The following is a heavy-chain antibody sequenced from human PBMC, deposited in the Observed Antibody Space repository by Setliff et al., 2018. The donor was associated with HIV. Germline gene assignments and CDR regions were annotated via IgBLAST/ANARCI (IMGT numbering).Heavy chain of an antibody. CDR3: ARWHPPYGFWEEDY. CDR1: GFTFSSYS. Sequence: HPGGSLRLSCAASGFTFSSYSMHWVRQAPGKGLEWVAIISYDGNNKYYADSVKGRFTISRDNSKNTLYLQMNSLGAEDTAVYYCARWHPPYGFWEEDYWGQGTLVTVSS. J-gene: IGHJ4*02. D-gene: IGHD3-10*01. V-gene: IGHV3-30*01. CDR2: ISYDGNNK.